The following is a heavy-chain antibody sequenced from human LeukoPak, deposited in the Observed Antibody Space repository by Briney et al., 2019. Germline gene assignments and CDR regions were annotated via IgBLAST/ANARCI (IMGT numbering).Heavy chain of an antibody. Sequence: GASVKVSCKASGYTFTSYGISWVRQAPGQGLEWVGWISAYNGNTNYAQKLQGRVTMTTDTSTSTAYMELRSLRSDNTAVYYCARDRGKYYDYVWGSYRPNFFDYWGQGTLVTVSS. D-gene: IGHD3-16*02. CDR2: ISAYNGNT. CDR3: ARDRGKYYDYVWGSYRPNFFDY. CDR1: GYTFTSYG. J-gene: IGHJ4*02. V-gene: IGHV1-18*01.